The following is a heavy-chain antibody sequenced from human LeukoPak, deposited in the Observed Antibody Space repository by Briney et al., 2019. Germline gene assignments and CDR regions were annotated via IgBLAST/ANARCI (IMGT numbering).Heavy chain of an antibody. J-gene: IGHJ4*02. CDR2: ICYSGNT. Sequence: SETLSLTCTVSGDSISSTSNCWGWIRQPPGKGLEWIGSICYSGNTYYNPSLKSRVTISVETSKNQFSLKVSSVTAADTAVYYCARVGAEYFFDYWGQGTLVTVSS. D-gene: IGHD4/OR15-4a*01. CDR1: GDSISSTSNC. V-gene: IGHV4-39*07. CDR3: ARVGAEYFFDY.